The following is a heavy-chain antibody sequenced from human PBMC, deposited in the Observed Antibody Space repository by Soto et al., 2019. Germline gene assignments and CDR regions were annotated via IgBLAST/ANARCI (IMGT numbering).Heavy chain of an antibody. CDR1: GGSISSYY. J-gene: IGHJ4*02. D-gene: IGHD6-13*01. CDR2: IYYSGST. V-gene: IGHV4-59*08. Sequence: SETLSLTCTVSGGSISSYYWSWIRQPPGKGLEWIGYIYYSGSTNYNPSLKSRVTISVDTSKNQFSLKLSSVTAADTAVYYCARLVRSSSWFIFDYWGQGTLVTVSS. CDR3: ARLVRSSSWFIFDY.